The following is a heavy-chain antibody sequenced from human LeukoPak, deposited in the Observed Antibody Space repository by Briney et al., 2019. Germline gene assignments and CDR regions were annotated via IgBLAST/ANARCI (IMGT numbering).Heavy chain of an antibody. J-gene: IGHJ4*02. CDR2: ISSSSSYI. D-gene: IGHD3-22*01. CDR3: ARVGVYYYDSSGPI. V-gene: IGHV3-21*01. Sequence: KPGGSLRLSCAASGFTLSSYSMNWVRQAPGKGLEWVSSISSSSSYIYYADSVKGRFTISRDNAKNSLYLQMNSLRAEDTAVYYCARVGVYYYDSSGPIWGQGTLVTVSS. CDR1: GFTLSSYS.